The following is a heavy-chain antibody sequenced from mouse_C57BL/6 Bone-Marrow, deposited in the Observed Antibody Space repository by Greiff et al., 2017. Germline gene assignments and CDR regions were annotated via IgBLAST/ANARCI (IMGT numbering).Heavy chain of an antibody. D-gene: IGHD2-4*01. CDR1: GFNIKDDY. CDR3: TRDYESHY. CDR2: IDPENGDT. V-gene: IGHV14-4*01. Sequence: EVQLQESGAELVRPGASVKLSCTASGFNIKDDYMHWVKQRPEQGLEWIGWIDPENGDTEYASKFQGKATITADTSSNTAYLQLSSLTSEDTAVYYGTRDYESHYWGQGTSVTVSS. J-gene: IGHJ4*01.